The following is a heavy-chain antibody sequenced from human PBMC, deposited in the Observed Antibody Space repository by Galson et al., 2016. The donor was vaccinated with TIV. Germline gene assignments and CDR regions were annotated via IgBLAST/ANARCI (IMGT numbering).Heavy chain of an antibody. V-gene: IGHV1-2*02. J-gene: IGHJ4*02. D-gene: IGHD3-9*01. CDR3: ARDYALLTGHSSFDC. CDR1: GYTFTHYH. Sequence: SVKVSCKASGYTFTHYHIHWVRQAPGQGLQWMGWINPKDGDTYYAQDFQGRVTMTRDTSFTTAYLEMSRLRSDDTALYYCARDYALLTGHSSFDCGGQGTVVTVSS. CDR2: INPKDGDT.